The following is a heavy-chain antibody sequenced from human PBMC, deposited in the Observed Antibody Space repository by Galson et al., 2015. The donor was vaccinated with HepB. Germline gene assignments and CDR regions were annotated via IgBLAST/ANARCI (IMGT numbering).Heavy chain of an antibody. CDR2: ISGSGGAT. CDR1: GFAFSSYA. Sequence: SLRLSCAASGFAFSSYAMSWVRQAPGKGLEWVSSISGSGGATYYADSVKGRFTISRDNSENTLSLQMNSLRAEDAALYYCAKTPTIYRTFDIWGQGTMVTVSP. CDR3: AKTPTIYRTFDI. V-gene: IGHV3-23*01. D-gene: IGHD3-9*01. J-gene: IGHJ3*02.